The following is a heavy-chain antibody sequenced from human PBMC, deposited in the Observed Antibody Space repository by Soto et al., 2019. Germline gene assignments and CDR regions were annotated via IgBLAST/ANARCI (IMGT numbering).Heavy chain of an antibody. CDR2: IYSGGST. Sequence: EVQLVETGGGLIQPGGSLRLSCAASGFTVSSNYKSWVRQAPGKGLEWVSVIYSGGSTYYADSVKGRFTISRDNSKNTLYLQMNSHRDEDTAVYYCARVIVELRGRYYYYYDGMDVWGQGTTVTVSS. CDR1: GFTVSSNY. CDR3: ARVIVELRGRYYYYYDGMDV. J-gene: IGHJ6*02. V-gene: IGHV3-53*02. D-gene: IGHD1-7*01.